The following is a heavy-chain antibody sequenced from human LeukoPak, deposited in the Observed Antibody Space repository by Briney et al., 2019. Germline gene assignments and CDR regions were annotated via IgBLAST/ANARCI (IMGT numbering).Heavy chain of an antibody. J-gene: IGHJ6*04. CDR3: ARDELYCSSTSCYYYYGMDV. D-gene: IGHD2-2*01. CDR2: ISYDRSNK. V-gene: IGHV3-33*01. CDR1: GFTFSSYG. Sequence: GGSLRLSCAASGFTFSSYGMHWVRQAPGKGLEWVAVISYDRSNKYYADSVKGRFTISRDNSKNTLYLQMNSLRAEDTAVYYCARDELYCSSTSCYYYYGMDVWGKGTTVTVSS.